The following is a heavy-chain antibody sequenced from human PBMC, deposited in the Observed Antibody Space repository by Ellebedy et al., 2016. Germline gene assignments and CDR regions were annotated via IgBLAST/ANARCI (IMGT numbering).Heavy chain of an antibody. D-gene: IGHD6-19*01. V-gene: IGHV1-69*13. CDR3: AREPHAGDYSSGWYVDWFDP. Sequence: SVKVSCXASGGTFSSYAISWVRQAPGQGLEWMGGIIPIFGTANYAQKFQGRVTITADESTSTAYMELSSLRSEDTAVYYCAREPHAGDYSSGWYVDWFDPWGQGILVTVSS. J-gene: IGHJ5*02. CDR2: IIPIFGTA. CDR1: GGTFSSYA.